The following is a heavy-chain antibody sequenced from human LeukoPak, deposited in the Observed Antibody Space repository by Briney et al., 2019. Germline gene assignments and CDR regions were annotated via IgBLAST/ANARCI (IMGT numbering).Heavy chain of an antibody. V-gene: IGHV3-21*01. CDR2: ISSSSSYI. D-gene: IGHD2-15*01. CDR3: ARDSSRPDIATNWFDP. CDR1: GFTFSSYS. Sequence: KPGGSLRLSCAASGFTFSSYSMNWVRQAPGKGLEWVSSISSSSSYIYYADSVKGRFTISRDNAKNSLYLQMNSLRAEDTAVYYCARDSSRPDIATNWFDPWGQGTLVTVSS. J-gene: IGHJ5*02.